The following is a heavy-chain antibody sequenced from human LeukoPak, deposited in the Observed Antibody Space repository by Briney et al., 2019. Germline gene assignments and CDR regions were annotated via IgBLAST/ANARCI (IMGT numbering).Heavy chain of an antibody. J-gene: IGHJ4*02. CDR3: ARRLVVAATRIDY. Sequence: KPSETLSLTCAVYGGSFSGYYWSWIRQPPGKGLEWIGEINHSGSTNYNPSLKSRVTISVDTSKNQFSLKPSSVTAADTAVYYCARRLVVAATRIDYWGQGTLVTVSS. CDR1: GGSFSGYY. D-gene: IGHD2-15*01. CDR2: INHSGST. V-gene: IGHV4-34*01.